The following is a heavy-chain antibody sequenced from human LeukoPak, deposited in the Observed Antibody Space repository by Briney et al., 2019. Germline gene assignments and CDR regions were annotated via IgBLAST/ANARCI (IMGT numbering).Heavy chain of an antibody. CDR1: GFTFSSYG. J-gene: IGHJ4*02. Sequence: PGGSLRLSCAASGFTFSSYGMHWVRQAPGKGLEWVAFIRYDGSNKYYADSVKGRFTISRDNSKNTLYLQMNSLRDEDTAVYYCARGVAAAGTTLDYWGQGTLVTVSS. V-gene: IGHV3-30*02. CDR2: IRYDGSNK. D-gene: IGHD6-13*01. CDR3: ARGVAAAGTTLDY.